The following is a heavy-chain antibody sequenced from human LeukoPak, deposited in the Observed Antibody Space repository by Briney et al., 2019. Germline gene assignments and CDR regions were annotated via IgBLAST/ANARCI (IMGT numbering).Heavy chain of an antibody. CDR1: GGSFSGYY. J-gene: IGHJ5*02. D-gene: IGHD2-15*01. CDR2: INHSGST. CDR3: ARLNCCGGSCYSVDH. V-gene: IGHV4-34*01. Sequence: SETLSLTCAVYGGSFSGYYWSWIRQPPGKGLEWIGEINHSGSTNYNPSLKSRVTISVDTSKNQFSLKLSSVTAADTAVYYCARLNCCGGSCYSVDHWGQGTLVTVSS.